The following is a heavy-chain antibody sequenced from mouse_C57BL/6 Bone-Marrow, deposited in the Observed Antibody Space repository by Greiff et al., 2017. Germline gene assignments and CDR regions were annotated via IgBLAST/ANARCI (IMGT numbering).Heavy chain of an antibody. Sequence: QVQLKQSGAELARPGASVKLSCKASGYTFTSYGISWVKQRTGQGLEWIGEIYPRSGNTYYNEKFTGKATLTADKSSSTAYMELRSLTSEDSAVYFCARWRIYYDYDGVWWYFDVWGTGTTVTVSS. V-gene: IGHV1-81*01. J-gene: IGHJ1*03. CDR1: GYTFTSYG. CDR3: ARWRIYYDYDGVWWYFDV. CDR2: IYPRSGNT. D-gene: IGHD2-4*01.